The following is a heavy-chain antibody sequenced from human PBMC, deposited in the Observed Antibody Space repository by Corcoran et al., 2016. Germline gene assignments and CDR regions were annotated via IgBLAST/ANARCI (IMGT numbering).Heavy chain of an antibody. J-gene: IGHJ6*02. CDR1: GGTFSSYA. Sequence: QVQLVQSGAEVKKPGSSVKVSCKASGGTFSSYAISWVRQAPGQGLEWMGGIIPIFGTANYAQKFQGRVTITADESTSTAYMELSSLSSEDTAGYDCAGIVATPHGYYGMDVWGQGTTVTVSS. D-gene: IGHD5-12*01. CDR3: AGIVATPHGYYGMDV. V-gene: IGHV1-69*01. CDR2: IIPIFGTA.